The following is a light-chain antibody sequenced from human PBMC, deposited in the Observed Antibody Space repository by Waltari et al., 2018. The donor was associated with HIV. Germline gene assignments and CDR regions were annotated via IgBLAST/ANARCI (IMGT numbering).Light chain of an antibody. CDR3: CSYAGSSTL. V-gene: IGLV2-23*02. J-gene: IGLJ2*01. CDR1: SSHAGSYNL. CDR2: EVS. Sequence: QSALTQPASVSGSPGQSITISCTATSSHAGSYNLVSWYQQHPGKAPKLMIYEVSKRPSGVSNRFSGSKSGNTASLTISGLQAEDEADYYCCSYAGSSTLFGGGTKLTVL.